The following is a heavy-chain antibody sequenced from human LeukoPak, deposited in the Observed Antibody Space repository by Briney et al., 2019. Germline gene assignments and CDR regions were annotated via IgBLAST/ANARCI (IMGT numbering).Heavy chain of an antibody. D-gene: IGHD2-2*01. CDR2: IKSKTDGGTT. J-gene: IGHJ4*02. Sequence: GGSLRLSCAASGFTFSNAWMNWVSQAPGKGLEWVGRIKSKTDGGTTDYAAPVKGRFTISRDDSKNTLYLQMNSLKTEDTAVYYCTVIVPAAMGFDYWGQGTLVTVSS. CDR1: GFTFSNAW. CDR3: TVIVPAAMGFDY. V-gene: IGHV3-15*07.